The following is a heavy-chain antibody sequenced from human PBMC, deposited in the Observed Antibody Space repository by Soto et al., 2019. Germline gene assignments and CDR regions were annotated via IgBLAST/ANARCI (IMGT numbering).Heavy chain of an antibody. CDR2: ISSSSSTI. CDR1: GFTFNIYS. J-gene: IGHJ4*02. Sequence: DVQLVESGGGLVRPGGSLRLSCAASGFTFNIYSMNWVRQAPGKGLEWVSYISSSSSTIFYADSVKGRFTISRDNAKNSLYLQMSRLGADETXXXXXXXXXXXXXGDXXGQGTLVTVSS. CDR3: XXXXXXXXGDX. V-gene: IGHV3-48*01.